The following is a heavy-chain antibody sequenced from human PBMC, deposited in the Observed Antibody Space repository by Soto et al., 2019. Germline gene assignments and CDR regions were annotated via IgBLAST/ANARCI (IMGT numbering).Heavy chain of an antibody. V-gene: IGHV4-59*01. CDR2: IYFTGGT. CDR1: GGSISSYY. D-gene: IGHD6-6*01. Sequence: SETLSLTCTVSGGSISSYYWSWIRQPPGKGLEWIGYIYFTGGTNYNPSLKSRVTMSVDTSKSQFSLSLTSVTAADTAVYFCARALPDSRPSSSSSYFDAWGQGTLVT. CDR3: ARALPDSRPSSSSSYFDA. J-gene: IGHJ4*02.